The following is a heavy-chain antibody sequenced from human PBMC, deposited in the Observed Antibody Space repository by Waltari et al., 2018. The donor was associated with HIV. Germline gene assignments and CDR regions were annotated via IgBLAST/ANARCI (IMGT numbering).Heavy chain of an antibody. D-gene: IGHD6-19*01. J-gene: IGHJ4*02. CDR2: ISAYNGNT. V-gene: IGHV1-18*01. Sequence: QVQLVQSGAEVKKPGASVKVSCKASGYTFTSYGISWVRQAPGQGREWMGWISAYNGNTHYAQKLQGRFTMTTDTSTSTAYMGLSSLRSDDTAVYYCARGIPSSSGWSVSDYWGQGTLVTVSS. CDR1: GYTFTSYG. CDR3: ARGIPSSSGWSVSDY.